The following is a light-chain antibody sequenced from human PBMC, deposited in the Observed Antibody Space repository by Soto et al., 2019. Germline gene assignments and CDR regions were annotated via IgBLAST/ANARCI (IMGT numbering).Light chain of an antibody. CDR2: GAS. CDR3: QQYDKWPPWT. CDR1: QTVNTY. Sequence: EIVMTQSPATLSVSPGERATLSCRASQTVNTYLAWYQQKPGQAPRLLIYGASTRATGIPARFSGSGSGTEFTLTISSLQSEDLAVYYCQQYDKWPPWTFGQGTKVEIK. V-gene: IGKV3-15*01. J-gene: IGKJ1*01.